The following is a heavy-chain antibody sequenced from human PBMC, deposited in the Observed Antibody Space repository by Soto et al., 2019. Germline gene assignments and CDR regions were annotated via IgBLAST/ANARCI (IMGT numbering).Heavy chain of an antibody. D-gene: IGHD6-19*01. V-gene: IGHV1-8*01. J-gene: IGHJ4*02. CDR3: ARLRGWLYYFDY. CDR2: MNPNSSNT. CDR1: GYTFTSYD. Sequence: ASVKVSCKASGYTFTSYDINWVRQATGQGLEWMGWMNPNSSNTGYAQKFQGRVTMTRNTSISTAYMELSSLRSEDTAVYYCARLRGWLYYFDYWGQGTLVTVSS.